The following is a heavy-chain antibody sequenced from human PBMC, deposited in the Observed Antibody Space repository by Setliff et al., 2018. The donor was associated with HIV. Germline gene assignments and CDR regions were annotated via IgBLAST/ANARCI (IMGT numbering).Heavy chain of an antibody. V-gene: IGHV1-18*01. J-gene: IGHJ4*02. CDR3: ARVVVVAAKLDY. Sequence: EKAFTKASGYTFTSYGISWVRQAPGQGLEWMGWISAYNGNTNYAQKLQGRVTMTTDTSTSTAYMELRSLRSDDTAVYYGARVVVVAAKLDYWGQGTLVTVSS. D-gene: IGHD2-15*01. CDR2: ISAYNGNT. CDR1: GYTFTSYG.